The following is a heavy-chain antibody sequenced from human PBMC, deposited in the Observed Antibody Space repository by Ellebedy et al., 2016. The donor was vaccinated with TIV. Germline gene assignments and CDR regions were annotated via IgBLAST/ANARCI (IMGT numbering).Heavy chain of an antibody. D-gene: IGHD3-22*01. CDR1: GGSVSSNHW. CDR3: ARQYNYGTSGYYVDY. CDR2: IFHSGST. V-gene: IGHV4-4*02. Sequence: MPSETLSLTCAVSGGSVSSNHWWSWVRQPPGKGLEWIGEIFHSGSTNYNPSLKSRVTISVDTSKNQFSLKLSSVTAAETAVYYCARQYNYGTSGYYVDYWGQGTLLTVSS. J-gene: IGHJ4*02.